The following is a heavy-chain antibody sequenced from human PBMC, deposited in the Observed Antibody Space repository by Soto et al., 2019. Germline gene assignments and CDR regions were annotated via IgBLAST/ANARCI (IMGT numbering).Heavy chain of an antibody. D-gene: IGHD5-12*01. CDR1: GYTFTSYA. J-gene: IGHJ4*02. Sequence: ASVKVSCKASGYTFTSYAMHWVRQAPGQRLEWMGWINAGNGNTKYSQKFQGRVTITRDTSASTAYMELSSLRSEDTAVYCCARVGDGYIYYFDYWGQGTLVTVSS. CDR3: ARVGDGYIYYFDY. V-gene: IGHV1-3*01. CDR2: INAGNGNT.